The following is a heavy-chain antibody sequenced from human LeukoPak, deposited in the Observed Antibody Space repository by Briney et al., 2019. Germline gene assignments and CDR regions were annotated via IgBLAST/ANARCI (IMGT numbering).Heavy chain of an antibody. J-gene: IGHJ4*02. D-gene: IGHD4-17*01. V-gene: IGHV1-3*01. CDR3: AAAGTTVTIFDY. CDR2: INAGNGNT. CDR1: GYTFTSYA. Sequence: ASVKVSCKASGYTFTSYAMHWVRQAPGQRLEWMGWINAGNGNTKYSQKFQGRVTITRDTSASTAYMELSSLRSEDTAVYYCAAAGTTVTIFDYWGQGTLVTVSS.